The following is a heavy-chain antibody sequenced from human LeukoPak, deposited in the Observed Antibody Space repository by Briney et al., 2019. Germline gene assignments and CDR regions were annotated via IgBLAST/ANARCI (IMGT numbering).Heavy chain of an antibody. Sequence: RSPETLSLTCTVSGGSISSYYWNWIRQPPGKGLEWIGYIYYSGSTNYNPSLKSRVTISVDTSKNQFSLKLSSVTAADTAVYYCARGGWVSSFDFWGQGTLVTVSS. J-gene: IGHJ4*02. D-gene: IGHD6-19*01. V-gene: IGHV4-59*01. CDR1: GGSISSYY. CDR3: ARGGWVSSFDF. CDR2: IYYSGST.